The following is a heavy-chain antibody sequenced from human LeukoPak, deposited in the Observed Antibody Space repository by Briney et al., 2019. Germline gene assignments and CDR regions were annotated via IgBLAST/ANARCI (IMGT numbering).Heavy chain of an antibody. CDR2: ISSSSSYI. Sequence: PGGSLRLSCAASGFTFSSYSMNWVRQAPGKGLEWVSSISSSSSYIYYADSVKGRFTISRDNAKNSLYLQMNSLRAEDTAVYYCAEGGTAYYYFDYWGQGTLVTVSS. CDR1: GFTFSSYS. V-gene: IGHV3-21*01. D-gene: IGHD2-21*01. CDR3: AEGGTAYYYFDY. J-gene: IGHJ4*02.